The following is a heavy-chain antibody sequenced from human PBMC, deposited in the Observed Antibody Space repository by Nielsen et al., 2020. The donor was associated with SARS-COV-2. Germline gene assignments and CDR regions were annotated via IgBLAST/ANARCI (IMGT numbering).Heavy chain of an antibody. CDR1: GGTFSSYA. D-gene: IGHD3-22*01. CDR2: IIPILGIA. J-gene: IGHJ5*02. V-gene: IGHV1-69*04. Sequence: SVKVSCKASGGTFSSYAISWVRQAPGQGLEWMGRIIPILGIANYAQKFQGRVTITADKSTSTAYMELSSLRSEDTAVYYCARSTYYYDSRIPPYNWFDPWGQGTLVTVSS. CDR3: ARSTYYYDSRIPPYNWFDP.